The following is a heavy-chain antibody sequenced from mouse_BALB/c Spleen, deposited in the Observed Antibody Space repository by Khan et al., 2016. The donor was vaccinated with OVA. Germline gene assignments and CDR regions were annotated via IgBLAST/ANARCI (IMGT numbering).Heavy chain of an antibody. CDR3: ASIYGGDLEY. Sequence: EVKLLESGPGLVKPSQSLSLTCTVTGYSITTDYAWNWLRQFPGSKLEWMGHISYSGNTKYNPSLKSRISSTRDTSKNQFFLLLKSVTTEDTARYYYASIYGGDLEYWGQGTTLTVSS. J-gene: IGHJ2*01. CDR2: ISYSGNT. CDR1: GYSITTDYA. V-gene: IGHV3-2*02. D-gene: IGHD1-1*01.